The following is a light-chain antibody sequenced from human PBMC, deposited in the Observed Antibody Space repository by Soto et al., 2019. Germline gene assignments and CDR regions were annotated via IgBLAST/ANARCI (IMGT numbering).Light chain of an antibody. CDR3: QQYNDWPLS. V-gene: IGKV3-15*01. CDR1: QSINNK. CDR2: GVS. J-gene: IGKJ4*01. Sequence: EIVMTQTPATLSVSPGERATLSCRASQSINNKLAWYQQKRGQGPRLLIYGVSSRATGTPARFSGSGSVTGFTFTISSLQSEYFAIYYCQQYNDWPLSFGGGTKVESK.